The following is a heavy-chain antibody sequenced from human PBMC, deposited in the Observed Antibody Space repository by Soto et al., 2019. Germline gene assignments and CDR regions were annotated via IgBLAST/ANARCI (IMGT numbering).Heavy chain of an antibody. Sequence: SETLSLTCTVSGGSISSSSYYWGWIRQPPGKGLEWIGSIYYSGSTYYNPSLKSRVTISVDTSKNQFSLKLSSVTAADTAVYYCARVYDFWSGYYGYWGQGTLVTVSS. CDR1: GGSISSSSYY. CDR2: IYYSGST. D-gene: IGHD3-3*01. J-gene: IGHJ4*02. CDR3: ARVYDFWSGYYGY. V-gene: IGHV4-39*01.